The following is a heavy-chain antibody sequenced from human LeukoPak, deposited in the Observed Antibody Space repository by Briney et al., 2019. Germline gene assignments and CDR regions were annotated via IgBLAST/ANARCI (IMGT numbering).Heavy chain of an antibody. CDR2: ISGSGGST. D-gene: IGHD3-22*01. CDR1: GFTFSSYA. J-gene: IGHJ4*02. Sequence: GGSLRLSCAASGFTFSSYAMSWVRQAPGKGLEWVSAISGSGGSTYYADSVKGRFTISRDNSKNTLYLQMNSLRAEDTAVYYCAEQTYYYDSSGETFDYWGQGTLVTVSS. CDR3: AEQTYYYDSSGETFDY. V-gene: IGHV3-23*01.